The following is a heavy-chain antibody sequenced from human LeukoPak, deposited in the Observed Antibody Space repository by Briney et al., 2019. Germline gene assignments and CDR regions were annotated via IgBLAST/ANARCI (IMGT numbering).Heavy chain of an antibody. CDR2: INPNSGRT. Sequence: ASVKVSCKASGYTFTGYYMHWVRQSRGQGLEWMGWINPNSGRTNYAQKFQGRVTVTRDTSISTAYMELSRPRSDDTAVYYCARGGTMGNANWFDPWGQGTLVTVSS. CDR3: ARGGTMGNANWFDP. CDR1: GYTFTGYY. D-gene: IGHD3-16*01. V-gene: IGHV1-2*02. J-gene: IGHJ5*02.